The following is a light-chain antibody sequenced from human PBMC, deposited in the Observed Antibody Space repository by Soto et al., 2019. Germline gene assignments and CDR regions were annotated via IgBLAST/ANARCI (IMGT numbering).Light chain of an antibody. CDR1: SSDIGAYNY. V-gene: IGLV2-14*03. CDR3: SSYSSTITRV. CDR2: DVS. Sequence: HSALTQPDSGSGSPGQSITISCIGTSSDIGAYNYASWYQQHPGKAPKLIIYDVSNRPSGVSNRFSGSKSGYTASLTISGLQAEDEADYYCSSYSSTITRVFGTGTKVTVL. J-gene: IGLJ1*01.